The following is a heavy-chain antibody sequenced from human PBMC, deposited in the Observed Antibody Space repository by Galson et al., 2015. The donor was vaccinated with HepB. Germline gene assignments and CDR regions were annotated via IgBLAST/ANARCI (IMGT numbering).Heavy chain of an antibody. CDR2: ISYDGSNK. CDR3: AGDGGYDYGDFNAQNWFDP. V-gene: IGHV3-30*04. Sequence: SLRLSCAASGFTFSSYAMHWVRQAPGKGLEWVAVISYDGSNKFYADSVKGRFTISRDNSKNTLCLQMNSLRAEDTAVYYCAGDGGYDYGDFNAQNWFDPWGQGTLVTVSS. J-gene: IGHJ5*02. D-gene: IGHD4-17*01. CDR1: GFTFSSYA.